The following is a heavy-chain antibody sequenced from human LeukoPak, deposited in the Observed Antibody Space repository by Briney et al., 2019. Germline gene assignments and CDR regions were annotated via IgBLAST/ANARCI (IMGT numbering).Heavy chain of an antibody. Sequence: SETLSLTCTVSGGSIGRYYWSWIRQPPGKGLEWIGFIYYSGTSNYNPSLKSRVTMSADTSRNQFSLNLSSVTAADTAVYYCARGSHSGYDRSPFDYWGQGTLVTVSS. J-gene: IGHJ4*02. CDR1: GGSIGRYY. D-gene: IGHD5-12*01. CDR2: IYYSGTS. V-gene: IGHV4-59*01. CDR3: ARGSHSGYDRSPFDY.